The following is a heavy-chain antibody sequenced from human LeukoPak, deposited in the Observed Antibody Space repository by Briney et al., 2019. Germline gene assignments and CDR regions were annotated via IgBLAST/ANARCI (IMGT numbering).Heavy chain of an antibody. CDR3: ARLMRFGEFYGMDV. J-gene: IGHJ6*02. V-gene: IGHV1-2*02. Sequence: ASVKVSCKASGYTFTGNYIHWVRQAPGPDFEWMGWINPSSGGSNHAQTFQGRVTMTRDTSISTAYMELSSLTSDDTAVYYCARLMRFGEFYGMDVWGQGTTVTVSS. CDR1: GYTFTGNY. CDR2: INPSSGGS. D-gene: IGHD3-10*01.